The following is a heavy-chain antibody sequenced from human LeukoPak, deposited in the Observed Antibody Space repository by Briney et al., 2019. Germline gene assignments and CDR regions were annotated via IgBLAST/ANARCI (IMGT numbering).Heavy chain of an antibody. CDR1: GYSISSGYY. V-gene: IGHV4-38-2*02. CDR2: IYHSGST. D-gene: IGHD2-15*01. Sequence: SETLFLTCTVSGYSISSGYYWGWIRQPPGKGLEWIGSIYHSGSTYYNPSLKSRVTISVDTSKNQFSLKLSSVTAADTAVYYCARVGSRRYYYYYMDVWGKGTTVTVSS. CDR3: ARVGSRRYYYYYMDV. J-gene: IGHJ6*03.